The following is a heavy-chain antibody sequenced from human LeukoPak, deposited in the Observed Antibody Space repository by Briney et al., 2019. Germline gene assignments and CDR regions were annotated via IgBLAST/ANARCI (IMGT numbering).Heavy chain of an antibody. CDR1: GFTFSSYW. CDR3: AKVVEMATIGGLDY. V-gene: IGHV3-7*03. J-gene: IGHJ4*02. Sequence: GSLRLSCAASGFTFSSYWMSWVRQAPGKGREWVANIKQDGSEKDYLDSVKGRFTISRDNAKNSLYLQMNSLRAEDTAVYYCAKVVEMATIGGLDYWGQGTLVTVSS. CDR2: IKQDGSEK. D-gene: IGHD5-24*01.